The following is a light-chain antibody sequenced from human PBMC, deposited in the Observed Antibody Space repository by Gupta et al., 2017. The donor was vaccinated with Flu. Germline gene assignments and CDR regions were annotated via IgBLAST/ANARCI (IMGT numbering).Light chain of an antibody. J-gene: IGLJ1*01. Sequence: GTSSDVGGYNYVSWYQQHPGKAPKLMIYEVSNRPSGVSNRFSGSKSGNTASLTISGLQAEDEADYYCSSYTDHITRVFGTGTKVTVL. CDR1: SSDVGGYNY. CDR3: SSYTDHITRV. CDR2: EVS. V-gene: IGLV2-14*01.